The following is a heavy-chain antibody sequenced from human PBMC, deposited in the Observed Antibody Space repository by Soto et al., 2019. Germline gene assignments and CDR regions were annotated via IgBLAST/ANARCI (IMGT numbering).Heavy chain of an antibody. CDR1: GYIFTSYW. Sequence: VESLKISCKGSGYIFTSYWICCFLQMPGKGLEWMGIIYPGDSDTRYSPSFQGQVTISADKSISTAYLQWSSLKASDTAMYYCARHDSSVYGMDVWGQGTTVTVSS. D-gene: IGHD3-22*01. V-gene: IGHV5-51*01. CDR3: ARHDSSVYGMDV. J-gene: IGHJ6*02. CDR2: IYPGDSDT.